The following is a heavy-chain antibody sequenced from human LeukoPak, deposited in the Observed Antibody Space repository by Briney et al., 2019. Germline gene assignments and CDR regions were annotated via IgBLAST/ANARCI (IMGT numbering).Heavy chain of an antibody. CDR1: GGTFSSYA. CDR3: ARDRNQLLRAFDI. J-gene: IGHJ3*02. Sequence: SVKVSCKASGGTFSSYAISWVRQAPGQGLEGMGGIIPIFGTANCAQKFQGRVTITADKSTSTAYMEPSSLRSEDTAVYYCARDRNQLLRAFDIWGQGTMVTVSS. V-gene: IGHV1-69*06. CDR2: IIPIFGTA. D-gene: IGHD3-22*01.